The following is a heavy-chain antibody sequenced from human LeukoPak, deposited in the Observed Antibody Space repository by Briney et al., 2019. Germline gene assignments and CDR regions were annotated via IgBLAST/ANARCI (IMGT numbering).Heavy chain of an antibody. CDR2: INPSGGST. Sequence: ASVKASCKASGYTFTSYYMHWVRQAPGQGLEWMGIINPSGGSTSYAQKFQGRVTMTRDTSISTAYMELSRLRSDDTAVYYCARDYCGGDCYFGWFDPWGQGTLVTVSS. CDR1: GYTFTSYY. J-gene: IGHJ5*02. CDR3: ARDYCGGDCYFGWFDP. D-gene: IGHD2-21*01. V-gene: IGHV1-46*01.